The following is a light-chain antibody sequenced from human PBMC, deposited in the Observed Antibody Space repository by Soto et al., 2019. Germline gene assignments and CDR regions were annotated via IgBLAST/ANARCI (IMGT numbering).Light chain of an antibody. CDR1: QSVSSTY. J-gene: IGKJ1*01. CDR3: QQYGRSRT. Sequence: EIVLTQSPGTLSLSPGERATLSCRASQSVSSTYLAWYQQKPGQAPRLLIYGISSRATGIPDRFSGSGFGTDFTLTISRLEPEDFAVYYCQQYGRSRTFGQGTKVEIK. CDR2: GIS. V-gene: IGKV3-20*01.